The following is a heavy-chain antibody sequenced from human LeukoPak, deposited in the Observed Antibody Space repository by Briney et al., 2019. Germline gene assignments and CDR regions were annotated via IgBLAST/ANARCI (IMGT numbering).Heavy chain of an antibody. J-gene: IGHJ4*02. Sequence: GASVKVSCKASGYTFTSYGISWVRQAPGQGLEWMGWISAYNGNTNYVQKLQGRVTMTTDTSTSTAYMELRSLRSDDTAVYYCARVSPTFGGVIVIDYWGQGTLVTVSS. D-gene: IGHD3-16*02. CDR1: GYTFTSYG. V-gene: IGHV1-18*01. CDR2: ISAYNGNT. CDR3: ARVSPTFGGVIVIDY.